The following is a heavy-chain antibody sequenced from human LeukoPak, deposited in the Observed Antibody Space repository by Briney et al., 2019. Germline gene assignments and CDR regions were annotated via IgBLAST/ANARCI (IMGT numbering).Heavy chain of an antibody. D-gene: IGHD6-13*01. Sequence: PSETLSLTCTVSGGSISSGSYYWSWIRQPAGTGLEWIGRIYTSGSTNYNPSLKSRVTISVDTSKNQFSLKLSSVTAADTAVYYCAASVAAAGRGYWGQGTLVTVSS. CDR1: GGSISSGSYY. CDR3: AASVAAAGRGY. J-gene: IGHJ4*02. V-gene: IGHV4-61*02. CDR2: IYTSGST.